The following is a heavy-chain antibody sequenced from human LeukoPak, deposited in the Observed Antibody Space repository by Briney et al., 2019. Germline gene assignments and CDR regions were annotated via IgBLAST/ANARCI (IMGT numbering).Heavy chain of an antibody. CDR2: IYSGGST. CDR1: GFTVSSNY. V-gene: IGHV3-66*01. CDR3: AKWAGYSSSWYGLFDY. Sequence: PGGSLRLSCAASGFTVSSNYMSWVRQAPGKGLEWVSVIYSGGSTYYADSVKGRFTISRDNSKNTLYLQMNSLRAEDTAMYYCAKWAGYSSSWYGLFDYWGQGTLVTVSS. D-gene: IGHD6-13*01. J-gene: IGHJ4*02.